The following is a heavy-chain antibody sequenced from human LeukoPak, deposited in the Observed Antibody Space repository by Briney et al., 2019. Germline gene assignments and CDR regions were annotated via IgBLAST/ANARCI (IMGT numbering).Heavy chain of an antibody. CDR2: ITYDGYYK. J-gene: IGHJ4*02. CDR1: GFTITSYG. Sequence: GGSLRLSCAASGFTITSYGMHWVRQAPGKGLEWVALITYDGYYKYYSDSVKGRFTISSDTSKNTLYLQMNSLRAEDTAVYYCARDLSPVVRASPMGYWGQGTPVTVSS. V-gene: IGHV3-30*03. CDR3: ARDLSPVVRASPMGY. D-gene: IGHD3-10*01.